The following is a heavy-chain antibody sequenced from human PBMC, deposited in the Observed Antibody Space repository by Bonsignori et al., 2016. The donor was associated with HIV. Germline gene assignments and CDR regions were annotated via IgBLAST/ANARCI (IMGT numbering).Heavy chain of an antibody. J-gene: IGHJ4*02. CDR1: GGSFSGYY. CDR3: ARGEAVTTGYFDY. CDR2: INHSGST. D-gene: IGHD4-11*01. Sequence: SETLSLTCAVYGGSFSGYYWSWIRQPPGKGLEWIGEINHSGSTNYNPSLKSRVTISVDTSKNQFSLKLSSVTAADTAVYYCARGEAVTTGYFDYWGQGTLVTVSS. V-gene: IGHV4-34*01.